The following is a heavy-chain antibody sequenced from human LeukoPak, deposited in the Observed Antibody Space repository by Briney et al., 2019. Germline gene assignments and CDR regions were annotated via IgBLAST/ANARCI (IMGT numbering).Heavy chain of an antibody. CDR3: ARDGRGFGELLWYYYYGMDV. Sequence: GGSLRLSCAASGFTFSSYWMSWVRQAPGKGLEWVANIKQDGSEKYYVDSVKGRFTISRDNAKNSLYLQMNSLRAEDTAVYYCARDGRGFGELLWYYYYGMDVWGKGTTVTVSS. D-gene: IGHD3-10*01. V-gene: IGHV3-7*03. CDR2: IKQDGSEK. CDR1: GFTFSSYW. J-gene: IGHJ6*04.